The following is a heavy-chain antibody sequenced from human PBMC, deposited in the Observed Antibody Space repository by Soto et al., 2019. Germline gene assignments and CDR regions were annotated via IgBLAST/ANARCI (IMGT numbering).Heavy chain of an antibody. J-gene: IGHJ4*02. CDR2: IYYRGNA. Sequence: PSETLSLTCSVSDDSTNSYKYYWVWIRQPPVKGLEWIGSIYYRGNAYYNTSHHTPAPITLDNSKVDSSMKLNSVNAADSAVYFCAGQEGLGPYSYYFDFWGQGALVTVSS. CDR1: DDSTNSYKYY. CDR3: AGQEGLGPYSYYFDF. V-gene: IGHV4-39*01. D-gene: IGHD3-9*01.